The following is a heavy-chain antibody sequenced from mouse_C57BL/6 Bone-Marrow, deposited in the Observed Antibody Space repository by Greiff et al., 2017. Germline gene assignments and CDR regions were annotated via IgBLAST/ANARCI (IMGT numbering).Heavy chain of an antibody. CDR3: ARSDYYGSSRSDV. D-gene: IGHD1-1*01. J-gene: IGHJ1*03. V-gene: IGHV1-82*01. Sequence: VQLQESGPELVKPGASVKISCKASGYAFSSSWMNWVKQRPGKGLEWIGRIYPGDGDTNYNGKFKGKATLTADKSSSTAYMQLSSLTSEDSAVYFCARSDYYGSSRSDVWGTGTTVTVSS. CDR1: GYAFSSSW. CDR2: IYPGDGDT.